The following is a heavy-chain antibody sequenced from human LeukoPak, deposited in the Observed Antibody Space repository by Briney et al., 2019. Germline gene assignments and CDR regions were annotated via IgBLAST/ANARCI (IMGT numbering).Heavy chain of an antibody. D-gene: IGHD3-3*01. CDR2: ISNAGAAT. Sequence: GGSLRLSCAASGITFSTYAMSWVRQAPGKGLEWVSTISNAGAATYYADSVKGRFTISRDNSKNTLYLQMNSLGAEDTAVYYCAKDGGGLFAARWMDVWGKGTTVTVSS. J-gene: IGHJ6*04. CDR1: GITFSTYA. CDR3: AKDGGGLFAARWMDV. V-gene: IGHV3-23*01.